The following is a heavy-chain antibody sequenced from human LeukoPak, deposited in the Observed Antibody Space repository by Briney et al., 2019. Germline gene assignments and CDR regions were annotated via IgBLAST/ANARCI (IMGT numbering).Heavy chain of an antibody. CDR3: ARDISGSYSSDAFDI. CDR1: GFTFSSYW. D-gene: IGHD1-26*01. J-gene: IGHJ3*02. CDR2: IKSDGSAT. V-gene: IGHV3-74*01. Sequence: GGSLRPSCAASGFTFSSYWMHWVRQAPGKGLVWVSSIKSDGSATSHADSVKGRFTISRDNAKNSLYLQMNSLRAEDTAVYYCARDISGSYSSDAFDIWGQGTMVTVSS.